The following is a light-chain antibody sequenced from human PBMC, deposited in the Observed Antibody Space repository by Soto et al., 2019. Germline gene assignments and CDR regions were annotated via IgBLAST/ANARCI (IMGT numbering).Light chain of an antibody. Sequence: QAVVTQEPSLTVSPGGTVTLTCGSNTGAVTSGHYPHWLQQRPGQAPRTLIYDTSNKQSWTPARFSGPLLGGKAALTLSGAQPEDEADYYCLLSYSGGNWVFGGGTKLTVL. J-gene: IGLJ3*02. CDR2: DTS. V-gene: IGLV7-46*01. CDR3: LLSYSGGNWV. CDR1: TGAVTSGHY.